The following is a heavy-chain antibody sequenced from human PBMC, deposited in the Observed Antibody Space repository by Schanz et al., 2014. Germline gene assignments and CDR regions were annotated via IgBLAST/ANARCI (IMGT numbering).Heavy chain of an antibody. CDR2: IWYDGSNK. J-gene: IGHJ3*01. CDR3: ARDEGKDGYNLAFDV. V-gene: IGHV3-33*01. CDR1: GFTFKNFG. Sequence: QVQLVESGGGVVQPGGSLRLSCEASGFTFKNFGMHWVRQTPGKGLEWMAFIWYDGSNKIYADSVKGRFTISRDNSKNMVFLQMNSLRVEDTAIYYCARDEGKDGYNLAFDVWGQGTLVTVSS. D-gene: IGHD5-12*01.